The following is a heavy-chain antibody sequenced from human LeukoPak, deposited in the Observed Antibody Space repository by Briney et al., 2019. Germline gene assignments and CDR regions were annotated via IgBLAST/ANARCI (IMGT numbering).Heavy chain of an antibody. J-gene: IGHJ4*02. CDR1: GFIFSSYW. D-gene: IGHD6-19*01. CDR2: IKSDGSST. V-gene: IGHV3-74*01. CDR3: ARELGQWLALDY. Sequence: PGGSLRLSCSASGFIFSSYWMNWVRQAPGKGLVWVSRIKSDGSSTTYADSVKGRFTISRDNAKNSLYLQMNSLRAEDTAVYYCARELGQWLALDYWGQGTLVTVSS.